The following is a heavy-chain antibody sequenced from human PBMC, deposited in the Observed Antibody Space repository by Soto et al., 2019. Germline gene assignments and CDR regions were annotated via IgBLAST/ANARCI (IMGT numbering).Heavy chain of an antibody. J-gene: IGHJ5*02. CDR1: GYTFTNFG. V-gene: IGHV1-18*01. CDR3: ARVIPGVEAWFGP. Sequence: ASVKVSFKASGYTFTNFGVTWLRRAPGQGLEWMGWISAYTDTPNYAQKFQGRVTMTIDTSTSTAHMDLRSLTSDDTAVYYCARVIPGVEAWFGPWGQGTQVTVSS. CDR2: ISAYTDTP. D-gene: IGHD2-2*01.